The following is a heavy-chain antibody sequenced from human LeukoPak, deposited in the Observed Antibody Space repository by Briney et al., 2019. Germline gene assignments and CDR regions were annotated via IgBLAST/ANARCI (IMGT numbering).Heavy chain of an antibody. D-gene: IGHD6-19*01. CDR3: ARDRTGSGWSRYYFDY. J-gene: IGHJ4*02. Sequence: PSETLSLTCTVSGGSISSYYWSWIRQPAGKGLEWIGRIYTSGSTNYNPSLKSRVTMSVDTSKNQFSLKLSSVTAADTAVYYCARDRTGSGWSRYYFDYWGQGTLVTVSS. CDR2: IYTSGST. CDR1: GGSISSYY. V-gene: IGHV4-4*07.